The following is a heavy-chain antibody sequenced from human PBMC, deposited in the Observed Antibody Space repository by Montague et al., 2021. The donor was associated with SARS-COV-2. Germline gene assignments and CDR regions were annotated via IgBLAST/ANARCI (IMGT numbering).Heavy chain of an antibody. D-gene: IGHD3-16*02. CDR3: ARDNYDYVWGSYRYIY. CDR1: GFTFSSYA. V-gene: IGHV3-30*04. Sequence: SLRLSYAASGFTFSSYAMHWVRQAPGKGLEWVAVISYDGSNKYYADSXXGRFTISRDNSKNTLYLQMNSLRAEDTAVYYCARDNYDYVWGSYRYIYWGQGTLVTVSS. J-gene: IGHJ4*02. CDR2: ISYDGSNK.